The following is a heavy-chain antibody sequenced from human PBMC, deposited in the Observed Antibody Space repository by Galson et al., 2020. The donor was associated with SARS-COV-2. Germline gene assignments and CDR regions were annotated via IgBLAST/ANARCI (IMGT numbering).Heavy chain of an antibody. CDR2: FDPEDGET. CDR1: GYRLTELS. V-gene: IGHV1-24*01. J-gene: IGHJ5*02. CDR3: ATGIAVPGPAAWFDP. Sequence: ASVKVSCKVSGYRLTELSIHWVRQAPGKGLEWLGSFDPEDGETISAQKFQGRVTMTEDTSKDTAYMELSSLRSDDTAVYYCATGIAVPGPAAWFDPWGQGTLVTVSS. D-gene: IGHD6-19*01.